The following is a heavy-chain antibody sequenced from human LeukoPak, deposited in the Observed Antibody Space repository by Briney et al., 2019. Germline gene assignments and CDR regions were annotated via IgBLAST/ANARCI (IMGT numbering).Heavy chain of an antibody. CDR2: ISYDGSNK. CDR3: AKGKDIVATISTFDY. CDR1: GFTFSSYG. V-gene: IGHV3-30*18. J-gene: IGHJ4*02. D-gene: IGHD5-12*01. Sequence: GGSLRLSCAASGFTFSSYGMHWVRQAPGKGLEWVAVISYDGSNKYYADSVKGRFTISRDNSKNTLYLQMNSLRAEDTAVYYCAKGKDIVATISTFDYWGQGTLVTVSS.